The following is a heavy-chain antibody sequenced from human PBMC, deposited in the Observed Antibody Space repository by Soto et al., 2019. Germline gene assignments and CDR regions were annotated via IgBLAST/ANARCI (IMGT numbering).Heavy chain of an antibody. CDR3: ARSSGGNFGIIIEGSNWFDP. Sequence: ASVKVSCKASGYTFTAYYIHWVRQAPGQGLEWMGVINPHGGSTKYAQKFQGRVTMTRDTSRSTVYMELRSLRSDDTAIYYCARSSGGNFGIIIEGSNWFDPWGQGTLVTVSS. D-gene: IGHD3-3*01. V-gene: IGHV1-46*01. CDR2: INPHGGST. CDR1: GYTFTAYY. J-gene: IGHJ5*02.